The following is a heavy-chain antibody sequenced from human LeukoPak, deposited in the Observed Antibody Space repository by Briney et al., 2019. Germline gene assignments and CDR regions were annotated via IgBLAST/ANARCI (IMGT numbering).Heavy chain of an antibody. Sequence: ASVKVSCKASGYTFTSYDINWVRQATGQGLEWMGWINPNSGGTNYAQKFQGRVTMTRDTSISTAYVELTRLRSDDTAVYYCAREETSMKFDWGQGTLVTVPA. CDR2: INPNSGGT. CDR1: GYTFTSYD. J-gene: IGHJ4*02. D-gene: IGHD5-24*01. CDR3: AREETSMKFD. V-gene: IGHV1-2*02.